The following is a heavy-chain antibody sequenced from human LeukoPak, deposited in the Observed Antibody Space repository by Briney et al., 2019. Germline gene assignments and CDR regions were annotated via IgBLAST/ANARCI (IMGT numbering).Heavy chain of an antibody. V-gene: IGHV3-33*01. CDR3: ARDNPSSGSPFDY. J-gene: IGHJ4*02. Sequence: PGRSLRLSCAASGFTFSSYGMHWVRQAPGKGLEWLAVIWYDGSNKYYADSVKGRFTISRDNSKNTLYLQMNSLRAEDTAVYYCARDNPSSGSPFDYWGQGTLVTVSS. D-gene: IGHD3-22*01. CDR2: IWYDGSNK. CDR1: GFTFSSYG.